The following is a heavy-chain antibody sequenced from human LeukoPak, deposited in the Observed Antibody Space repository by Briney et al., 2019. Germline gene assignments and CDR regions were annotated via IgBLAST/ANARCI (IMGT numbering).Heavy chain of an antibody. CDR1: GFTFDDYD. D-gene: IGHD3-22*01. Sequence: GGSLRLSCAASGFTFDDYDMSWVRHAPGKGLEWVSGINWNGGSTGYADSVNVRFTISRDNAKNSLYLQMNSLRAEDTALYYCARDLYYYDSSGSYFDYWGQGTLVTVSS. J-gene: IGHJ4*02. CDR2: INWNGGST. CDR3: ARDLYYYDSSGSYFDY. V-gene: IGHV3-20*04.